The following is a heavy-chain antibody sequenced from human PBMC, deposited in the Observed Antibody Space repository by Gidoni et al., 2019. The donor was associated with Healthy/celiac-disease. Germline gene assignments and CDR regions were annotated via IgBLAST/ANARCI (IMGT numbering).Heavy chain of an antibody. J-gene: IGHJ3*02. CDR3: ASREGGSGSYRDAFDI. D-gene: IGHD3-10*01. CDR2: INHSGTT. CDR1: GGSFSGYY. Sequence: QVQLQQWGAGLLKPSETLSLTCAVYGGSFSGYYWSWLRQPPGQGLEWIGEINHSGTTNYNPSVKSRVTISVEKSKNQFSLKLSSVTAADTAVYYWASREGGSGSYRDAFDIWGQGTMVTVSS. V-gene: IGHV4-34*01.